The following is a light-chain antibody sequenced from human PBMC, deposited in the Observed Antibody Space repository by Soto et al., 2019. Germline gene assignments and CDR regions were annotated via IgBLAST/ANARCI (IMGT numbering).Light chain of an antibody. V-gene: IGKV3-15*01. CDR1: RSVGSN. CDR3: QQYGHWPPIT. Sequence: ETVMTQSPATLSVSPGERATVSCWATRSVGSNLAWYQQKPGQAPRLLIYGASTRASGVPARFSGSGSGTEFTLTINSLQSEDFAVYFCQQYGHWPPITFGQGTRLE. CDR2: GAS. J-gene: IGKJ5*01.